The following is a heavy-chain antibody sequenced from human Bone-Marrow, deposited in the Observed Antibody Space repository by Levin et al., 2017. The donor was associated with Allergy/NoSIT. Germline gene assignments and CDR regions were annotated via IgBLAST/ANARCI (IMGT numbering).Heavy chain of an antibody. V-gene: IGHV4-59*01. D-gene: IGHD7-27*01. CDR2: IYYSGST. CDR3: ARERTITTTGETYFYGMDG. CDR1: GGSISGYY. J-gene: IGHJ6*02. Sequence: PSETLSLTCTVSGGSISGYYWSWIRQPPGKGLEWIGYIYYSGSTKYNPSLKSRVTISVDTSKNQFSLKLNSVTAADTAVYYCARERTITTTGETYFYGMDGWGQGTTVTVSS.